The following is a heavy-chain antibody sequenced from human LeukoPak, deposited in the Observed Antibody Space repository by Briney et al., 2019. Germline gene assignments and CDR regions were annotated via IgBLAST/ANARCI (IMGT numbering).Heavy chain of an antibody. CDR3: AKERLVSHTAGFDS. J-gene: IGHJ4*02. CDR1: GFTFSSYA. Sequence: GGSLRLSCAASGFTFSSYAMSWVRKAPGKGLEWVSVISVSSGTTYYADSVKGRFTISRDNSKSTLYLQMNSLRAEDTATYYCAKERLVSHTAGFDSWGQGTLVTVSS. V-gene: IGHV3-23*01. CDR2: ISVSSGTT. D-gene: IGHD2-8*02.